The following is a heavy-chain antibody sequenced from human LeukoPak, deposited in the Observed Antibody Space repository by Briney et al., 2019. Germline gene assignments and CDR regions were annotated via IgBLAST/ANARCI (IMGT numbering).Heavy chain of an antibody. J-gene: IGHJ4*02. CDR3: AKLEGVVITTPVDY. Sequence: PGGSLRLSCAASGFTFSSYAMSWVRQAPGKGLEWVSAISGSGGSTYYADSVKGRFTISRDNSKNTLYLQMNSLRAEDTAVYYCAKLEGVVITTPVDYWGQGTLVTVSS. CDR2: ISGSGGST. CDR1: GFTFSSYA. V-gene: IGHV3-23*01. D-gene: IGHD3-22*01.